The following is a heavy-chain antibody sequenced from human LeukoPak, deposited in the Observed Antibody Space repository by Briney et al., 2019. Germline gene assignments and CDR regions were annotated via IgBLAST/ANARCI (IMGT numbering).Heavy chain of an antibody. V-gene: IGHV3-23*01. J-gene: IGHJ6*03. CDR3: AKLVTGRPSGYMDV. CDR1: GFTFSSYA. D-gene: IGHD6-6*01. CDR2: ISGSGGST. Sequence: GGSLRLSCAASGFTFSSYAMSWVRQAPGKGLEWVSAISGSGGSTYYADSVKGRFTISRDNSKNTLYLQMNSLRAEDTAVYYCAKLVTGRPSGYMDVWGKGTTVTVSS.